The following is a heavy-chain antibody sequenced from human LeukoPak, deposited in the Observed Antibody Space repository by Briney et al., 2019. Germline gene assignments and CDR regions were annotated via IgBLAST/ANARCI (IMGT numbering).Heavy chain of an antibody. CDR1: GGSFSGYY. CDR3: ARAFTIFGVVIRYYFDY. V-gene: IGHV4-34*01. D-gene: IGHD3-3*01. Sequence: TSETLSLTCAVYGGSFSGYYWSWIRQPPGKGLEWIGEINHSGSTNYNPSLKSRVTISVGTSKNQFSLKLSSVTAADTAVYYCARAFTIFGVVIRYYFDYWGQGTLVTVSS. CDR2: INHSGST. J-gene: IGHJ4*02.